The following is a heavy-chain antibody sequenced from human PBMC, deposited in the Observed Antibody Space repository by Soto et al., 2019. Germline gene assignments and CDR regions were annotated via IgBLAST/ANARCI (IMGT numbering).Heavy chain of an antibody. J-gene: IGHJ6*02. CDR1: VFTVSVNY. D-gene: IGHD2-21*01. V-gene: IGHV3-53*01. Sequence: GGSLSLSCAASVFTVSVNYMNWVRQAPVKGLEWVSLVDSRGSTYYADSVKGRFTISRDNSKNTLYLQMTSLKASDTAMYYCARSIVSGLMFPPGLDVWGQGTTVTVSS. CDR3: ARSIVSGLMFPPGLDV. CDR2: VDSRGST.